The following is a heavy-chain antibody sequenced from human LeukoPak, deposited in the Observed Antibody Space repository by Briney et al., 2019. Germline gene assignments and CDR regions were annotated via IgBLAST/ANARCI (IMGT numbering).Heavy chain of an antibody. D-gene: IGHD3-10*01. V-gene: IGHV3-23*01. CDR3: AKPTTMGGDAFDI. CDR1: GFTFSSYA. J-gene: IGHJ3*02. CDR2: ISGSGGSK. Sequence: PGGSLRLSCAASGFTFSSYAMSWVRQAPGKGLEWVSAISGSGGSKYYADSVKGRFTISRDNSKNTLYLQMNSLRAEDTAVYYCAKPTTMGGDAFDIWGQGTMVTVSS.